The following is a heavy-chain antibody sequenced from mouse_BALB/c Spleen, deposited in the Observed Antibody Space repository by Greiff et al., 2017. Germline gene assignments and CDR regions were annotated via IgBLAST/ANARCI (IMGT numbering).Heavy chain of an antibody. D-gene: IGHD2-1*01. CDR1: GYSFTSYW. V-gene: IGHV1S126*01. Sequence: VKLMESGPQLVRPGASVKISCKASGYSFTSYWMHWVKQRPGQGLEWIGMIDPSDSETRLNQKFKDKATLTVDKSSSTAYMQLSSPTSEDSAVYYCARRGSIYYGNYGAMDYWGQGTSVTVSS. CDR3: ARRGSIYYGNYGAMDY. J-gene: IGHJ4*01. CDR2: IDPSDSET.